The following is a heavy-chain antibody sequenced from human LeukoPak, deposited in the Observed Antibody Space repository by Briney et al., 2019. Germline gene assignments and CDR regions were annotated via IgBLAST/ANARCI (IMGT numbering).Heavy chain of an antibody. V-gene: IGHV3-74*01. CDR3: ARDREEYSSSWHHTNWFDP. CDR1: GFTFSSYW. J-gene: IGHJ5*02. D-gene: IGHD6-13*01. Sequence: GGSLRLSCAASGFTFSSYWMNWVRQAPGEGLVWVSRIASDGSSTTYADSVKGRFSISRDNAKNTLYLQMNSLRVEDTAVYYCARDREEYSSSWHHTNWFDPWGQGTLVTVSS. CDR2: IASDGSST.